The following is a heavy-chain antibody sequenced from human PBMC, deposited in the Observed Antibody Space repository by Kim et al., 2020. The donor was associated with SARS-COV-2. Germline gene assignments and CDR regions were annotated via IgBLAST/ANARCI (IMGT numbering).Heavy chain of an antibody. CDR3: AKGTSPHYYDSSGFHGWFDS. D-gene: IGHD3-22*01. J-gene: IGHJ5*01. CDR1: GFTFDDSA. V-gene: IGHV3-43*02. CDR2: ISGDGDST. Sequence: GGSLRLSCAASGFTFDDSAMHWVRQAPGKGLEWVSLISGDGDSTFYADSVKGRFTISRDTSKNTVYLQMNSLRTEDSALYYCAKGTSPHYYDSSGFHGWFDSWGQGTRVPVAS.